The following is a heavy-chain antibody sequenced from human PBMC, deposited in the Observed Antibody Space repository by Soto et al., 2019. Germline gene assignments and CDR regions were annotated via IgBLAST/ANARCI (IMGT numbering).Heavy chain of an antibody. CDR2: ISSSSSTI. Sequence: GGSLILSCAASGFTFSSYSMNWVRQAPGKGLEWVSYISSSSSTIYYADSVKGRFTISRDNAKNSLYLQMNSLRDEDTAVYYCARDKGRWIHGYGDYGGDLWGRGTLVTVSS. V-gene: IGHV3-48*02. CDR1: GFTFSSYS. J-gene: IGHJ2*01. CDR3: ARDKGRWIHGYGDYGGDL. D-gene: IGHD4-17*01.